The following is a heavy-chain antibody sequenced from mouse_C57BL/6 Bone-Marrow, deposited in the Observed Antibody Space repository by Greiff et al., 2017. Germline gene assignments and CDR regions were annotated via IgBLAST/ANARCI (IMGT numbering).Heavy chain of an antibody. V-gene: IGHV3-6*01. CDR2: ISYDGSN. D-gene: IGHD2-3*01. J-gene: IGHJ4*01. CDR3: ARGWLLSYAMDY. CDR1: GYSITSGYY. Sequence: ESGPGLVKPSQSLSLTCSVTGYSITSGYYWNWIRQFPGNKLEWMGYISYDGSNNYNPSLKNRISITRDTSKNQFFLKLNSVTTEDTATYYCARGWLLSYAMDYWGQGTSVTVSS.